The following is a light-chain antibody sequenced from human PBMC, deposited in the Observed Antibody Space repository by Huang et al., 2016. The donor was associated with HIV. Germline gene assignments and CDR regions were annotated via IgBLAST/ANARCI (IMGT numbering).Light chain of an antibody. V-gene: IGKV1-9*01. Sequence: IQLTQSPSSLSGSVGDRVTITCRASQGISSYLAWYQQKPGKAPKLLIYAASTLQSGVPSRFSGSVSGTDFTLTISSLQPEDFAVYYCQQDYYLPPTFGGGTRVEIK. CDR3: QQDYYLPPT. CDR1: QGISSY. CDR2: AAS. J-gene: IGKJ4*01.